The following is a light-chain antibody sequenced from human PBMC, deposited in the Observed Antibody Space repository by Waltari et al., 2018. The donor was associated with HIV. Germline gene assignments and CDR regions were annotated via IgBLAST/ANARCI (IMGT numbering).Light chain of an antibody. Sequence: ELVLTQSPATLSLSPGERATLSSRASQSVSSHLAWYQQTRGQAPRLLISDSSKRATGIPARFSGSGSGTDFTLTIAGLEPEDFAVYSCQQYSNWPLITFGPGTKVDVK. CDR3: QQYSNWPLIT. J-gene: IGKJ3*01. V-gene: IGKV3-11*01. CDR1: QSVSSH. CDR2: DSS.